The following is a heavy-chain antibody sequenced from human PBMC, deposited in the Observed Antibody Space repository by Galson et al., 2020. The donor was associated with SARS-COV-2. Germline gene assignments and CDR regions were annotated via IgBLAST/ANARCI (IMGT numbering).Heavy chain of an antibody. V-gene: IGHV4-39*01. CDR1: GGSISSSNYY. CDR3: ARHGDCSSTSCYTGAFAI. CDR2: IYYSGNT. Sequence: ETSETLSLTCTVSGGSISSSNYYWGWIRQPPGKGLEWIGSIYYSGNTYYNPSLKSPVTISVDTSQNQFSLKLSSVTAAHTAVYYCARHGDCSSTSCYTGAFAIWGRWTMVTVSS. J-gene: IGHJ3*02. D-gene: IGHD2-2*02.